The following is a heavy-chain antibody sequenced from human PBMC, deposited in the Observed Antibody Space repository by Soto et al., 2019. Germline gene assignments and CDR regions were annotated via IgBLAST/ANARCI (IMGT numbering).Heavy chain of an antibody. CDR2: IYPGDSDT. V-gene: IGHV5-51*01. J-gene: IGHJ6*02. CDR1: GYSFNRYW. D-gene: IGHD5-18*01. CDR3: VGSSATWIRSLDL. Sequence: ESLKISGNGSGYSFNRYWIGWVRQMPGKGLEWMGIIYPGDSDTRYSPSFQGQVTISADKSISTAYLQWSSLKTSDTAMYYCVGSSATWIRSLDLCGQGSTVTVSS.